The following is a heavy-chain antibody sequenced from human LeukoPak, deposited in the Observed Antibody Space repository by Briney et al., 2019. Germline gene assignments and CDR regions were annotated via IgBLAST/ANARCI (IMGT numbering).Heavy chain of an antibody. V-gene: IGHV3-23*01. CDR1: GLTFSSYA. D-gene: IGHD1-14*01. CDR3: AKDPFPITYY. J-gene: IGHJ4*02. CDR2: ISGSGGST. Sequence: GGSLRLSCAASGLTFSSYAMSWVRQAPGKGLEWISAISGSGGSTYYADSVKGRFTISRDNSKNTLYLQMNSLRAEDTAVYYCAKDPFPITYYWGQGTLVIVSS.